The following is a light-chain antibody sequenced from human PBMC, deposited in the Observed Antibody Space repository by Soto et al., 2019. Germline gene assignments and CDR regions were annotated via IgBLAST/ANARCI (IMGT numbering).Light chain of an antibody. CDR3: QHYGTSPPFT. V-gene: IGKV3-20*01. J-gene: IGKJ2*01. CDR2: GAS. Sequence: EIVLTQSPATLSLSPGERATLSCRASQSINYYLAWYQQKPGQAPRLLIYGASSRATGIPDRFSGSGSGTDFILTISRLEPEDFAVYYCQHYGTSPPFTFGRGTNLEIK. CDR1: QSINYY.